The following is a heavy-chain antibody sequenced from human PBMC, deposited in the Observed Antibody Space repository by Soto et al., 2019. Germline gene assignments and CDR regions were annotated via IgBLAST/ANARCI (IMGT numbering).Heavy chain of an antibody. V-gene: IGHV3-30-3*01. J-gene: IGHJ4*02. CDR2: ISYDGNKK. D-gene: IGHD6-19*01. Sequence: QVQLVESGGGVVQPGRSLRLSCAASGFTLSSYSMHWVRQAPGKGLEWVGVISYDGNKKYYRDSVKGRFSISRDTSNNTVHLQMNSLRPDDTAVYYCARSVAVAGLDYWGQGPLVTVSS. CDR1: GFTLSSYS. CDR3: ARSVAVAGLDY.